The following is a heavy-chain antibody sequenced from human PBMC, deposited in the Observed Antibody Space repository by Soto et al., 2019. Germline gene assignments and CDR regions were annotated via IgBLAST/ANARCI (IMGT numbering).Heavy chain of an antibody. D-gene: IGHD3-10*01. CDR2: IWYDGSNK. CDR3: ARAKEYYYGSGELDY. V-gene: IGHV3-33*01. CDR1: GFTFSSYG. Sequence: QVQLVESGGGVVQPGRSLRLSCAASGFTFSSYGMHWVRQAPGKGLEWVAVIWYDGSNKYYADSVKGRFTISRDNSENTLYLQMNSLRAEDTAVYYCARAKEYYYGSGELDYWGQGTLVTVSS. J-gene: IGHJ4*02.